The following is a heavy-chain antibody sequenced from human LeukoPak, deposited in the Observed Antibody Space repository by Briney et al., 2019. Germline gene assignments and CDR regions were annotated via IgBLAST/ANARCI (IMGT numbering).Heavy chain of an antibody. Sequence: SETLSLTCTVSGGSISRDGHYWSWIRQYPGKGLESIGSVSSSGTTTYNPSLKSRVTISLDTSQNQFSLNLRSLTAADTAVYYCAREMVRDAFDIWGQGTMVTVSS. CDR2: VSSSGTT. CDR3: AREMVRDAFDI. CDR1: GGSISRDGHY. J-gene: IGHJ3*02. D-gene: IGHD2-8*01. V-gene: IGHV4-31*03.